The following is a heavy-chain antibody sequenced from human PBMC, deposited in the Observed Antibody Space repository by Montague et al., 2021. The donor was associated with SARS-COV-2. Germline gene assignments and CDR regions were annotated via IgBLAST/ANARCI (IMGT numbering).Heavy chain of an antibody. D-gene: IGHD6-13*01. CDR1: GGSFSGYY. J-gene: IGHJ4*02. Sequence: SETLSLTCAVYGGSFSGYYWSWIRQPPGKGLEWIGEINHSGSTNCNPSLKSRVTISVDTSKNQFSLKLSSVTAADTAVYYCARGHDSSSWYGIRYYFDYWGQGTLVTVSS. CDR3: ARGHDSSSWYGIRYYFDY. CDR2: INHSGST. V-gene: IGHV4-34*01.